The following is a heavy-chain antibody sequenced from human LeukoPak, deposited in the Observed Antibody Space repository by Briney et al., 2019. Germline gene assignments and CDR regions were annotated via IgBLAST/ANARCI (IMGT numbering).Heavy chain of an antibody. D-gene: IGHD3-22*01. CDR1: GYTFTGYY. V-gene: IGHV1-2*02. CDR3: ARWEEYCYDNTHAFDI. J-gene: IGHJ3*02. CDR2: INPNSGGT. Sequence: ASXXVSCKASGYTFTGYYMHWVGQAPGQGLEGMGWINPNSGGTNYAQKFQGRVTMTRDTSISTAYMELSRLRSDDTAVYSCARWEEYCYDNTHAFDIWGQGTMVTVSS.